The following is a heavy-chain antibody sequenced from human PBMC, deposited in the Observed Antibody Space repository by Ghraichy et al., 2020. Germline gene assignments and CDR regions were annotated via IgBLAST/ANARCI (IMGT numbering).Heavy chain of an antibody. V-gene: IGHV3-48*02. CDR1: GFTFGAYS. CDR3: ARGSTVVRFYYYDGMDV. J-gene: IGHJ6*02. CDR2: ITSSSRFK. Sequence: LSLTCVGSGFTFGAYSMNWVRQSPGKRLEWISYITSSSRFKSYADSVKGRFTISRDNAQNSLSLQMSSLTDEDTAVYYCARGSTVVRFYYYDGMDVWGQGTTVTVSS. D-gene: IGHD4-23*01.